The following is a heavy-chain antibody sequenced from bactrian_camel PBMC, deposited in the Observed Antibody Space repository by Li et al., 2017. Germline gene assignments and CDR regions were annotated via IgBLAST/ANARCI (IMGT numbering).Heavy chain of an antibody. V-gene: IGHV3S55*01. CDR2: ISRLGKI. D-gene: IGHD2*01. Sequence: HVQLVESGGGSVQAGGSLKLSCTATGLTFDGADMGWYHNPLGDECKLVASISRLGKIAYAESVKGRFTISRDNAKHTVYLQMNSLKPEDSAMYYCKTQCGKWLKTDYWGQGTQVTVS. J-gene: IGHJ4*01. CDR1: GLTFDGAD. CDR3: KTQCGKWLKTDY.